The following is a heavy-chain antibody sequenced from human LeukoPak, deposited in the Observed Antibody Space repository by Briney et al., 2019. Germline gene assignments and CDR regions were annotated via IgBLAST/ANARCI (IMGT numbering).Heavy chain of an antibody. Sequence: GGSPRLSCAASGFTFSSYSMNWVRQAPGKGLEWVSSISSSGSYIYYADTVKGRFTISRDNAKNSLYLQMNSLRAEDTAVYYCARDLALSSSVFKDGNYWGQGTLVTVSS. CDR2: ISSSGSYI. V-gene: IGHV3-21*01. CDR1: GFTFSSYS. CDR3: ARDLALSSSVFKDGNY. D-gene: IGHD6-6*01. J-gene: IGHJ4*02.